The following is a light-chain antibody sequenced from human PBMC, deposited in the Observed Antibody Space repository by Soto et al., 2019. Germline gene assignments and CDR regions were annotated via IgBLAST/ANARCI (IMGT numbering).Light chain of an antibody. Sequence: EIVLSQSPATLSLSPGERATVSCRASQSVSSYLAWYQQKPGQAPRLLISDASSRATGIPDRFSGSGSGTDFTLTISRLEPEDFAVYYCQQYGSSPLTFGGGTKVDIK. J-gene: IGKJ4*01. CDR3: QQYGSSPLT. CDR2: DAS. V-gene: IGKV3-20*01. CDR1: QSVSSY.